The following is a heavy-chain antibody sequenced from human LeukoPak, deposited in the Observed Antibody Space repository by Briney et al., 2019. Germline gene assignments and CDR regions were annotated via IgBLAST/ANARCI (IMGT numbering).Heavy chain of an antibody. D-gene: IGHD5-24*01. CDR3: ARWLQLPHNFDY. V-gene: IGHV3-7*01. J-gene: IGHJ4*02. Sequence: AGGSLRLSCAASGFTFSNYWMSWVRQAPGKGLEWVANIKQDGSEKYYVDSVKGRFTISRDNAKNSLYLQMNSLRAEDTAVYYCARWLQLPHNFDYWGQGTLVTVSS. CDR2: IKQDGSEK. CDR1: GFTFSNYW.